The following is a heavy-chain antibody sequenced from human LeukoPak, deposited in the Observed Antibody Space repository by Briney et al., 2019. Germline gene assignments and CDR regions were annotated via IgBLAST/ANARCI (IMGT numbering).Heavy chain of an antibody. D-gene: IGHD5-24*01. J-gene: IGHJ3*02. CDR1: GGSISSSSYY. V-gene: IGHV4-39*01. Sequence: PSETLSLTCTVSGGSISSSSYYWGWIRQPPGKGLEWIGSIYYSGNTYYNPSLKSRVTISVDTSKNQFSLKLSSVTAADTAVYYCARGRSVWLHPTGDAFDIWGQGTMVTVSS. CDR2: IYYSGNT. CDR3: ARGRSVWLHPTGDAFDI.